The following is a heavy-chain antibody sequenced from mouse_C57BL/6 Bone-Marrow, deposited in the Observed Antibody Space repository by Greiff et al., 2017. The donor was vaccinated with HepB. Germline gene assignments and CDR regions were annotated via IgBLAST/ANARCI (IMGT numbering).Heavy chain of an antibody. CDR1: GYSITSGYY. D-gene: IGHD5-1*01. V-gene: IGHV3-6*01. CDR2: ISYDGSN. J-gene: IGHJ4*01. Sequence: EVKLQESGPGLVKPSQSLSLTCSVTGYSITSGYYWNWIRQFPGNKLEWMGYISYDGSNNYNPSLKNRISITRDTSKNQFFLKLKSVTTEDTATYYCARERLYLYAMDYWGQGTSVTVSS. CDR3: ARERLYLYAMDY.